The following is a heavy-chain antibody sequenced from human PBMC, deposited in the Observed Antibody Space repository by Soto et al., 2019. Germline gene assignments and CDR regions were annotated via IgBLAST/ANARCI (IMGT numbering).Heavy chain of an antibody. D-gene: IGHD3-3*02. CDR3: ARDKARQQLGGNYYYILDV. CDR1: GGTFSNSA. Sequence: QVQLEQSGAEVKKPGSSVKVSCKASGGTFSNSAISWVRQAPGQGLEWMGGIMPIFRTPDYAQKFQGRVTVTAHESTSTAYMELSGLRSDDTAVYYCARDKARQQLGGNYYYILDVWGQGTTVTVSS. V-gene: IGHV1-69*12. CDR2: IMPIFRTP. J-gene: IGHJ6*02.